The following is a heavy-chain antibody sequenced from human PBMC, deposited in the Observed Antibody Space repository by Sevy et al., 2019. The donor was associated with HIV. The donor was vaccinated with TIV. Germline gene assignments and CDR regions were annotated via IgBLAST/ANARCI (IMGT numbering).Heavy chain of an antibody. CDR2: INSDGSST. CDR3: AGDGYCSGGSCYSVVGYYGMDV. J-gene: IGHJ6*02. V-gene: IGHV3-74*01. CDR1: GFTFSSYW. Sequence: GGSLRLSCAASGFTFSSYWMHWVRQAPGKGLVWVSRINSDGSSTSYADSVKGRFTISRDNAKNTLYLQMSSLRAEDTDVYYCAGDGYCSGGSCYSVVGYYGMDVWGQGTTVTVSS. D-gene: IGHD2-15*01.